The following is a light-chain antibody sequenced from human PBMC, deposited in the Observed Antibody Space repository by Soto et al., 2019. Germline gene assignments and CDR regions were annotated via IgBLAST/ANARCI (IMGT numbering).Light chain of an antibody. Sequence: QSALTQPASVSGSPEQSITISCTGTSSDVGAYNLVSWYQQLPGKAPRLIIYEGTKRPSGISHRFSGSKSDNTASLTISGLRAEDEAHYHCSSYTSSTTYVFATVTKLTVL. J-gene: IGLJ1*01. V-gene: IGLV2-14*02. CDR1: SSDVGAYNL. CDR3: SSYTSSTTYV. CDR2: EGT.